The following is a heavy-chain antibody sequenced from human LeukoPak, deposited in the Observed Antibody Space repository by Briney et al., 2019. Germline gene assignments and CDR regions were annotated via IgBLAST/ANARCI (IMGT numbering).Heavy chain of an antibody. CDR3: ARNYYGDYHFDY. J-gene: IGHJ4*02. D-gene: IGHD4-17*01. Sequence: GGSLRLSCAASGFTFSSYSMNWVRQAPGKGLEWISYISTSSSTIYYADSVKGRFTISRGSAKNSLYLQMNSLRAEDTAVYFCARNYYGDYHFDYWGQGTLVTVSS. CDR2: ISTSSSTI. CDR1: GFTFSSYS. V-gene: IGHV3-48*04.